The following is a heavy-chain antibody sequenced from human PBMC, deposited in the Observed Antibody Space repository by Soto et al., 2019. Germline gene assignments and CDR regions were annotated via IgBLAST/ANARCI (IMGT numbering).Heavy chain of an antibody. D-gene: IGHD1-26*01. CDR1: GYTLTELS. J-gene: IGHJ5*02. V-gene: IGHV1-24*01. CDR2: FDPEDGET. CDR3: AKDCRSSWVGAPAVDP. Sequence: ASVKVSCKVSGYTLTELSMHWVRQAPGKGLEWMGGFDPEDGETIYAQKFQGRVTITADESTSTAYMELNSLRAEDTAVYYCAKDCRSSWVGAPAVDPWGQGTLVTVSS.